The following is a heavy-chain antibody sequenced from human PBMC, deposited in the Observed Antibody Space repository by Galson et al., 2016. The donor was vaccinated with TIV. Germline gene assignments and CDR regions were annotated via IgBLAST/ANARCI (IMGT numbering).Heavy chain of an antibody. V-gene: IGHV4-31*03. D-gene: IGHD2-15*01. J-gene: IGHJ4*02. CDR2: IYHSGST. CDR1: GGPISSNGIF. CDR3: ARDQDSGAYSDY. Sequence: LSLTCTVSGGPISSNGIFWSWIRQHPGKGLEWIGYIYHSGSTHYNPSLKSRVAMSVDTSKNQFSLTLTSVTAADTAVYYCARDQDSGAYSDYWGQGTLVTVSS.